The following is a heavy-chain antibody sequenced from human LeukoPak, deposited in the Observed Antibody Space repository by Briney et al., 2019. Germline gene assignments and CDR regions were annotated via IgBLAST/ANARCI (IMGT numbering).Heavy chain of an antibody. CDR1: GFTFSSYS. D-gene: IGHD7-27*01. CDR2: ISSSSSYI. Sequence: GGSLRLSCAASGFTFSSYSMNWVRQAPGKGLEWVSSISSSSSYIYYVDSVKGRFTISRDNAKNSLYLQMNSLRAEDTAVYYCARDLGIGYWGQGTLVTVSS. V-gene: IGHV3-21*01. CDR3: ARDLGIGY. J-gene: IGHJ4*02.